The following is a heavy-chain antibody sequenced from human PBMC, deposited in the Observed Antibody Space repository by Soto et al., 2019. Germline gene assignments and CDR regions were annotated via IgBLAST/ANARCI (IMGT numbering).Heavy chain of an antibody. CDR2: IFDSGTT. V-gene: IGHV4-31*03. J-gene: IGHJ4*02. CDR1: GGSISSGGYY. D-gene: IGHD6-19*01. Sequence: QVQLQESGPGLVKPSQTLSLTCTVSGGSISSGGYYWSWLRQHPGKGLEWIGYIFDSGTTYYNPSLKSRVTISVDPYKSQFSLRQTSVTATDTAVYYCASQSSGWYPDYWGQGTLVTVSS. CDR3: ASQSSGWYPDY.